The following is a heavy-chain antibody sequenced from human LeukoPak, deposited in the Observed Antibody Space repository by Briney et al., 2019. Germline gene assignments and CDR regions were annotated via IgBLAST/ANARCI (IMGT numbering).Heavy chain of an antibody. CDR2: INHSVST. V-gene: IGHV4-34*01. CDR1: GGSFSGYY. CDR3: ARAYSRSMWPSFKNWLDP. D-gene: IGHD6-13*01. J-gene: IGHJ5*02. Sequence: PSETLSLTCAVYGGSFSGYYWSWIRQPPGKGLEWIGEINHSVSTNYNPSLKSRVTISVDTSKNQFSLKLSSVTAADTAVYYCARAYSRSMWPSFKNWLDPWGQGTLVTVSS.